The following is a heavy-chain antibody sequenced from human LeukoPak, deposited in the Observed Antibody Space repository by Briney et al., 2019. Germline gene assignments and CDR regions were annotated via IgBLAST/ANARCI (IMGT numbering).Heavy chain of an antibody. CDR1: GYTFTGYY. D-gene: IGHD3-3*01. J-gene: IGHJ4*02. Sequence: ASVKVSCKASGYTFTGYYMHWVRQAPGQGLEWMGWINPNSGGTNYAQKLQGRVTMTRDTSISTAYMELSRLRSDDTAVYYCAIYDFWSGPYQAPIDYWGQGTLVTVSS. CDR3: AIYDFWSGPYQAPIDY. V-gene: IGHV1-2*02. CDR2: INPNSGGT.